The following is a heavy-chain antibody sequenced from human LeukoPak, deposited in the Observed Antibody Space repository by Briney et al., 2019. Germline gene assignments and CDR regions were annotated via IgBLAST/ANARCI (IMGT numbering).Heavy chain of an antibody. V-gene: IGHV3-21*04. CDR1: GFTFSSYS. Sequence: GGSLRLSCAASGFTFSSYSMNWVRQAPGKGLEWVSSISSSGSTIYYADSVKGRFTISRDNAENSLYLQMNSLRAEDTAVYYCATGASRDGYNFDYWGQGTLVTVSS. D-gene: IGHD5-24*01. CDR3: ATGASRDGYNFDY. CDR2: ISSSGSTI. J-gene: IGHJ4*02.